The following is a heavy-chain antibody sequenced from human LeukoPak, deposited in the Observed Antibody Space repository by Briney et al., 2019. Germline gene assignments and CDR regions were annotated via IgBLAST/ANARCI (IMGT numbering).Heavy chain of an antibody. J-gene: IGHJ5*02. D-gene: IGHD2-2*01. CDR1: GFTFSTCT. CDR2: ISGSGNHT. CDR3: ARRRRALCTKTSCRFFS. Sequence: GETLKLPCTVSGFTFSTCTKSWGRQARAQGKGWVWTISGSGNHTAYADPLKERCTITRESSENAVYSQKKSQRAEDAAVLYCARRRRALCTKTSCRFFSWGQRTLDTVSS. V-gene: IGHV3-23*01.